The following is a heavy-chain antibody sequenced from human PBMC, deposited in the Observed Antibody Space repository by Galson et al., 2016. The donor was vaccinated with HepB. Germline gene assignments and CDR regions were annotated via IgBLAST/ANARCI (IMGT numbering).Heavy chain of an antibody. D-gene: IGHD3-22*01. CDR3: ARGTGYYYAGWFDP. CDR1: GFTFENYW. CDR2: IKPDGTEK. Sequence: SLRLSCAASGFTFENYWMGWVRQAPGKGLEWVASIKPDGTEKHYVDPVKGRFTISGDNAKTSLYLQMNSLRAEDTAVYYCARGTGYYYAGWFDPWGQGTLVTVSS. J-gene: IGHJ5*02. V-gene: IGHV3-7*01.